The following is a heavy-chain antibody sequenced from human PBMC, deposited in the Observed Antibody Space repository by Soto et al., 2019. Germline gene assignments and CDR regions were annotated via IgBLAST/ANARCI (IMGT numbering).Heavy chain of an antibody. Sequence: DVQLVETGGGLIQPGRSLRLSCAASGFIVSSSYMTWVRQAPGKGLEWVSVIYADGRTYYADSVKGRFTISRDNSKNTLYLQMNSLSAEETAVYYCARCGGWYGPCYFACWGQGTLVTVSS. D-gene: IGHD6-19*01. J-gene: IGHJ4*02. CDR3: ARCGGWYGPCYFAC. CDR2: IYADGRT. V-gene: IGHV3-53*02. CDR1: GFIVSSSY.